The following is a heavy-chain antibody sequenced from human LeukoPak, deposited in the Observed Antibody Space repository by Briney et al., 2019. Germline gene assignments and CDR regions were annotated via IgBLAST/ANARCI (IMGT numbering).Heavy chain of an antibody. J-gene: IGHJ5*02. CDR3: ASEIAVAGPNWFDP. D-gene: IGHD6-19*01. CDR2: IYSGGST. Sequence: GGSLRLSRAASGFTVSSNYMSWVRQAPRQGREWVSVIYSGGSTYHADSVQGRFTISRDNAKNTLYLQMNSLRAEDTAVYYCASEIAVAGPNWFDPWGQGTLVTVSS. CDR1: GFTVSSNY. V-gene: IGHV3-53*01.